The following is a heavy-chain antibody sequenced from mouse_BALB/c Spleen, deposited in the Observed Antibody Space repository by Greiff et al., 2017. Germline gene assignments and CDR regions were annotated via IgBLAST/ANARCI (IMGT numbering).Heavy chain of an antibody. D-gene: IGHD2-14*01. CDR3: ARQVRGYAMDY. J-gene: IGHJ4*01. Sequence: EVNVVESGGGLVKLGGSLKLSCAASGFTFSSYYMSWVRQTPEKRLELVAAINSNGGSTYYPDTVKGRFTISRDNAKNTLYLQMSSLKSEDTALYYCARQVRGYAMDYWGQGTSVTVSS. CDR1: GFTFSSYY. V-gene: IGHV5-6-2*01. CDR2: INSNGGST.